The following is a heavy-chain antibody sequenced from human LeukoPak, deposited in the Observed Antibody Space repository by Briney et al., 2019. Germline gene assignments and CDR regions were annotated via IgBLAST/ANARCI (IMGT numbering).Heavy chain of an antibody. CDR3: ARSPGFGELPN. D-gene: IGHD3-10*01. V-gene: IGHV4-39*07. CDR1: GGSITSSSYY. Sequence: SETLSLTCTVSGGSITSSSYYWGWIRQPPGKGLEWIGSLSYSGSTFYNSSLKSRVTISVDTSKNQFSLKLSSVTAADTAVYCCARSPGFGELPNWGQGTLVTVSS. J-gene: IGHJ4*02. CDR2: LSYSGST.